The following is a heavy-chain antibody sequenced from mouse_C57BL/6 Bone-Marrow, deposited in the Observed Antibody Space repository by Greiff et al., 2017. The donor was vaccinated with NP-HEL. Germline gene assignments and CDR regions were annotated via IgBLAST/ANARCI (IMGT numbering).Heavy chain of an antibody. Sequence: EVQLVESGPVLVKPGASVKMSCKASGYTFTDYYMNWVKQSHGKSLEWIGVINPYNGGTSYNQKFKGKATLTVDKSSSTAYMELNSLTSEDSAVYYCARRGWLLYYFDYWGQGTTLTVSS. D-gene: IGHD2-3*01. CDR3: ARRGWLLYYFDY. CDR2: INPYNGGT. CDR1: GYTFTDYY. V-gene: IGHV1-19*01. J-gene: IGHJ2*01.